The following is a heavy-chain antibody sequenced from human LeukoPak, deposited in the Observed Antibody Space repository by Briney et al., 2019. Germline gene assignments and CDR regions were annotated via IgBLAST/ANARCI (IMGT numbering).Heavy chain of an antibody. J-gene: IGHJ5*02. Sequence: SQTLSLTCTVSGGSISSGGYYWSWIRQHPGKGLEWIGYIYYSGSTYYNPSLKSRVTISVDTSKNLFSLKLSSVTAADTAVYYCARVGSSFRGNWFDPWGQGTLVTVSS. D-gene: IGHD3-3*02. CDR1: GGSISSGGYY. CDR2: IYYSGST. V-gene: IGHV4-31*03. CDR3: ARVGSSFRGNWFDP.